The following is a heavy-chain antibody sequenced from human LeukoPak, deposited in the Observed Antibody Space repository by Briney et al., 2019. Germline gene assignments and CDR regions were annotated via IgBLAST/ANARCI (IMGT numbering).Heavy chain of an antibody. J-gene: IGHJ6*02. CDR1: GFTFSNYA. D-gene: IGHD2-21*01. CDR3: AKHSGDYYYYYGMDV. CDR2: LSGSGGNT. V-gene: IGHV3-23*01. Sequence: GGSLRLSCTASGFTFSNYAMSWVRQVPGKGLEWVSALSGSGGNTYYADSVKGRFTISRDSSKNTLYLQMNSLRAEDTAVYYCAKHSGDYYYYYGMDVWGQGTTVTVSS.